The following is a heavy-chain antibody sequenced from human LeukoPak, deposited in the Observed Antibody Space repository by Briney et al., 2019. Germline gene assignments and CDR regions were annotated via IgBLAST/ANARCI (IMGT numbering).Heavy chain of an antibody. CDR3: ARDGGDLTWFDP. D-gene: IGHD2-21*02. Sequence: SETLSLTCTVSGGSTSSSSYYWGWIRQPPGKGLEWIGSIYYSGSTYYNPSLKSRVTISLDTSKNQFSLKVGSMTAADTAVYYCARDGGDLTWFDPWGQGTLVTVSS. J-gene: IGHJ5*02. V-gene: IGHV4-39*07. CDR2: IYYSGST. CDR1: GGSTSSSSYY.